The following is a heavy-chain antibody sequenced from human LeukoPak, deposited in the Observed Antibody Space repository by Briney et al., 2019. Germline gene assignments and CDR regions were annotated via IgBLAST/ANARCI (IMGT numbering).Heavy chain of an antibody. CDR2: ISGSGSST. D-gene: IGHD3-22*01. CDR3: TKISGYNPFDY. Sequence: GGSLRLSCAASGFTFSSYDMSWIRQAPGKGLEWVSVISGSGSSTYYADSVKGRFTISRDNSKSTMYLQMNSLRAEDTAVYYCTKISGYNPFDYWGQGTLVTVSS. CDR1: GFTFSSYD. V-gene: IGHV3-23*01. J-gene: IGHJ4*02.